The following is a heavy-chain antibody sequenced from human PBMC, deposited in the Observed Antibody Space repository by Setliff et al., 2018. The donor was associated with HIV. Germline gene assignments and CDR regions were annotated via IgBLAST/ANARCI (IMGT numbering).Heavy chain of an antibody. Sequence: SGPTLVNPTQTLRLTCTFSGFSLSTSGVGVGWVRQPPGEGLEWLALIYWDDDTRYNPSLKNRLTITKDTSRNQVDLTVSNMDPVDTATYFCVHVSYYREVYFDAWGQGILVTVSS. CDR1: GFSLSTSGVG. J-gene: IGHJ4*01. CDR3: VHVSYYREVYFDA. V-gene: IGHV2-5*02. CDR2: IYWDDDT. D-gene: IGHD3-10*01.